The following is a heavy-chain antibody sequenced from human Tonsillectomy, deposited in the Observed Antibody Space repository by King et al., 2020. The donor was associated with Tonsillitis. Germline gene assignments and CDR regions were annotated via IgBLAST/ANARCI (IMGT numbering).Heavy chain of an antibody. D-gene: IGHD1-1*01. CDR3: ASHDGY. V-gene: IGHV4-61*02. J-gene: IGHJ4*02. CDR2: IYTSGGT. CDR1: GGSISSDYYY. Sequence: VQLQESGPGLVKPSQTLSLTCTVSGGSISSDYYYCTWIRQPAGKGLEWIGRIYTSGGTNYTPSLKSRVTMSVDTSMNQFSLKLSSVTAADTAVYYCASHDGYWGQGTLVTVSS.